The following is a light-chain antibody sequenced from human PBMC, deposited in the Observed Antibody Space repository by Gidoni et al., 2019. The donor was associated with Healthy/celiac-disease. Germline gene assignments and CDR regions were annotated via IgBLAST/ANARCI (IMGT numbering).Light chain of an antibody. V-gene: IGKV1-33*01. CDR1: QDISNY. CDR3: QQYDNILCIT. CDR2: DAS. Sequence: DIQMTPSPSSLSASVGDRVTITCQASQDISNYLNWYQQKPGKAPKLLIYDASNLERGVPSRFSGSGSGTDFTFTISSLLPEDIATYYCQQYDNILCITFGQGTRLEIK. J-gene: IGKJ5*01.